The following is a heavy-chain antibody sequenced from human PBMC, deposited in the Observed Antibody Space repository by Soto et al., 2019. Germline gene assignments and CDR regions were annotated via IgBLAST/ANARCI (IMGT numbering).Heavy chain of an antibody. Sequence: PGGSLRLSCAASGFTFSSCGMHWVRQAPGKGLEWVAVIWYDGSNKYYADSVKGRFTISRDNSKNTLYLQMNSLRAEDTAVYYCARDVLLWFGEFWFDPWGQGTLVTVSS. CDR3: ARDVLLWFGEFWFDP. D-gene: IGHD3-10*01. J-gene: IGHJ5*02. CDR1: GFTFSSCG. CDR2: IWYDGSNK. V-gene: IGHV3-33*01.